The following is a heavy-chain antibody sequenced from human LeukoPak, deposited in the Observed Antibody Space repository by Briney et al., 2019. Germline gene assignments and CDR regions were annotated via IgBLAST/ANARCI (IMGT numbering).Heavy chain of an antibody. Sequence: GRSLRLSCAASGFTFSSYAMSWVRQAPGKGLEWVSVIYSDGSIYYADSVKGRFTISRDNSKNTLYLQMNSLRAEDTALYYCARSIRYFQLFEYWGQGTLVAVSS. CDR2: IYSDGSI. CDR1: GFTFSSYA. V-gene: IGHV3-23*03. J-gene: IGHJ4*02. D-gene: IGHD3-9*01. CDR3: ARSIRYFQLFEY.